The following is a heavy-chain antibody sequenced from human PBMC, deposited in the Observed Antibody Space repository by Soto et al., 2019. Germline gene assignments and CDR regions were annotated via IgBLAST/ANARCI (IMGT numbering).Heavy chain of an antibody. CDR1: GGSVSSGSYY. D-gene: IGHD6-19*01. J-gene: IGHJ5*02. CDR2: IYYSGST. Sequence: FLTCTVSGGSVSSGSYYWSWIRQAPGKGLEWIGYIYYSGSTNYNPSLKSRVTISVDTSKNQSSLKLSSVTAADTAVYYCARGPYSSGWYVAWWFDPWGQGTLVTVSS. CDR3: ARGPYSSGWYVAWWFDP. V-gene: IGHV4-61*01.